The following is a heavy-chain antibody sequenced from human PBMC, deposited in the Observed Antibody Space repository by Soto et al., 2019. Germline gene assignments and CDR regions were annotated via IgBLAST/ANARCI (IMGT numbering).Heavy chain of an antibody. Sequence: TGGSLRLSCAASGFTFINYGMHWVRQAPGKGLEWVAVILYDGSNKYYADSVKGRFTISRDKSKNTLYLQMNSLRAEDTAVYYCARDLSTGYYGMDVWGQGTTVTVSS. CDR3: ARDLSTGYYGMDV. D-gene: IGHD4-17*01. CDR2: ILYDGSNK. CDR1: GFTFINYG. V-gene: IGHV3-33*01. J-gene: IGHJ6*02.